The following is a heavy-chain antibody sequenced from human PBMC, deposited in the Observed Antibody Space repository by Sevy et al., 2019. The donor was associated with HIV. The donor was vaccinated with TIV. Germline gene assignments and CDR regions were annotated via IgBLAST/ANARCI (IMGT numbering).Heavy chain of an antibody. Sequence: GGSLRLSCAASGFTFTNAWMNWVRQAPGMRLEWVGRIKGKGNGGTTDYAAPVKGRFTISRDDSKNTLYLQMTSLKIEDTAVYYCTTERYYFDRNTGYPEIVPIAYWGQGRLVTVSS. CDR1: GFTFTNAW. J-gene: IGHJ4*02. V-gene: IGHV3-15*07. CDR3: TTERYYFDRNTGYPEIVPIAY. CDR2: IKGKGNGGTT. D-gene: IGHD3-22*01.